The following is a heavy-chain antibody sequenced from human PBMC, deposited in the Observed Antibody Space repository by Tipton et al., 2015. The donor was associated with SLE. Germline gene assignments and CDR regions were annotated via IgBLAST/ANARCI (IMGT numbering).Heavy chain of an antibody. D-gene: IGHD3-10*01. V-gene: IGHV3-15*01. CDR3: TRDPAPMVRGAALDI. CDR2: IKSKTDGGTT. CDR1: GFTFSNAW. Sequence: SLRLSCAASGFTFSNAWMSWVRQAPGKGLEWVGRIKSKTDGGTTDYAAPVKGRFTISRDDSKNTLYLQMNSLKTEDTAVYYCTRDPAPMVRGAALDIWGQGRMFTDS. J-gene: IGHJ3*02.